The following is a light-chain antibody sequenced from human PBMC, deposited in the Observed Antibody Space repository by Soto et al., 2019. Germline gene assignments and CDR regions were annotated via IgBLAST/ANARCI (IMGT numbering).Light chain of an antibody. V-gene: IGLV2-8*01. CDR2: EVN. CDR1: SSDIGAYNY. CDR3: TSYAGSNNLGV. J-gene: IGLJ3*02. Sequence: QSALTQPPSAPGSPGQSVTISCTGASSDIGAYNYVSWYQQHPGKAPKLMIYEVNKRPSGVPDRFSGSKSGNTASLIVSGLQADDEADYYCTSYAGSNNLGVFGGGTKLTVL.